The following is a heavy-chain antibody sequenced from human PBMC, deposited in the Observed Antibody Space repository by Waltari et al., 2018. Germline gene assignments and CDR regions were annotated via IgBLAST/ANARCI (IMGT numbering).Heavy chain of an antibody. CDR3: ARSGGDDAGAFDI. D-gene: IGHD1-1*01. CDR2: INPNSGGT. J-gene: IGHJ3*02. V-gene: IGHV1-2*06. Sequence: QVQLVQSGAEVKKPGASVKVYCKAYGYTFTGYYMQWVRQAPVQGLEWMGRINPNSGGTNYAQKFQGRVTMTRDTSISTAYMELSRLRSDDTAVYYCARSGGDDAGAFDIWGQGTMVTVSS. CDR1: GYTFTGYY.